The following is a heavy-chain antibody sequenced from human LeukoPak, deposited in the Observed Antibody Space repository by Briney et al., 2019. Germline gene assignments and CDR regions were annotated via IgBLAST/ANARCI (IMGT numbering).Heavy chain of an antibody. V-gene: IGHV4-59*01. CDR2: IYYSGST. Sequence: SETLSLTCTVSGGPISSYYWSWIRQPPGKGLEWIGYIYYSGSTNYNPSLKSRVTISVDTSKNQFSLKLSSVTAADTAVYYCARYGSGSYYNGPPFDYWGQGTLVTVSS. D-gene: IGHD3-10*01. CDR3: ARYGSGSYYNGPPFDY. CDR1: GGPISSYY. J-gene: IGHJ4*02.